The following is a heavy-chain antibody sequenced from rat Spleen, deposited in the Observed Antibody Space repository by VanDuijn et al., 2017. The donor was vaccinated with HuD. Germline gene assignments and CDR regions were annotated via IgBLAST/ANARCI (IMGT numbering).Heavy chain of an antibody. V-gene: IGHV5-19*01. CDR2: ISPSGGST. CDR1: GFTFSNYG. D-gene: IGHD1-12*02. J-gene: IGHJ3*01. Sequence: EVQLVESGGGLVQPGRSLKLSCAASGFTFSNYGMHWIRQAPTKGLEWVASISPSGGSTYYRDSVKGRFTISRDNAKSTLYLQMDSLRSEDTATYYCATGPHYYDGTYYPFAYWGQGTLVTVSS. CDR3: ATGPHYYDGTYYPFAY.